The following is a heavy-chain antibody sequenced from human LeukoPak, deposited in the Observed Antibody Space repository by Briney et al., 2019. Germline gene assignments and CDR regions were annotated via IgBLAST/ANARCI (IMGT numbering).Heavy chain of an antibody. CDR3: ARTYYDSSGYFRIYYFDY. CDR1: GGSISSYY. CDR2: IYTSGST. Sequence: PSETLSLTCTVSGGSISSYYWSWIRQPAGKGLEWIGRIYTSGSTNYNPSLKSRVTMSVDTSKNQFSLKLSSVTAADTAVNYCARTYYDSSGYFRIYYFDYWGQGTLVTVSS. D-gene: IGHD3-22*01. J-gene: IGHJ4*02. V-gene: IGHV4-4*07.